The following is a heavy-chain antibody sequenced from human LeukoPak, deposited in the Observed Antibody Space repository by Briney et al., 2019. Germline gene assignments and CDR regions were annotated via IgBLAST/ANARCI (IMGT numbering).Heavy chain of an antibody. CDR3: ARHRSSSWYREGFDP. V-gene: IGHV3-11*01. D-gene: IGHD6-13*01. Sequence: GGSLRLSCAASGFTFSDYYMSWIRQAPGKGLEWVSYICNSGSTIYYADSVKGRFTISRDNAKKSLYLQMNSLRAEDTAVYYCARHRSSSWYREGFDPWGQGTLVTVSS. CDR2: ICNSGSTI. CDR1: GFTFSDYY. J-gene: IGHJ5*02.